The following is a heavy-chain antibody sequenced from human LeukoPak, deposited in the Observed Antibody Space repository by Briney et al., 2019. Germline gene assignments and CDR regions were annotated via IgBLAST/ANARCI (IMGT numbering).Heavy chain of an antibody. CDR3: ARKAAGGWYFDL. V-gene: IGHV4-59*08. CDR2: IYNSGST. D-gene: IGHD6-13*01. Sequence: PSDTLSLTCTVSGGSISSYYWNWIRQAPGKGLEWIGYIYNSGSTNYNPSLMSRVIISIDTTKNQFSLKLSSVTAADTAVYYCARKAAGGWYFDLWGRGTLVTVSS. J-gene: IGHJ2*01. CDR1: GGSISSYY.